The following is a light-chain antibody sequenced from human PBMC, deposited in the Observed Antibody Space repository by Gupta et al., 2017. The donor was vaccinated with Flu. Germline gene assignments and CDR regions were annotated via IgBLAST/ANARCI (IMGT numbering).Light chain of an antibody. CDR2: DAS. Sequence: ELVLTQSPATLSLSPGERATLSCRASQSVNSYLAWYQQKPGQAPRLLIYDASNRATGIPARFSGSGSGTDFTLTISSLEPEDFAVYYCQQRSNWWTFGQGTKVEIK. CDR3: QQRSNWWT. CDR1: QSVNSY. V-gene: IGKV3-11*01. J-gene: IGKJ1*01.